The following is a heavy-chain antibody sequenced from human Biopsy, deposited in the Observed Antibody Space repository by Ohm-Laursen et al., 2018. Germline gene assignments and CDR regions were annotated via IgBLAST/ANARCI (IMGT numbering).Heavy chain of an antibody. CDR3: ARVGSGWAPFDK. D-gene: IGHD6-19*01. CDR2: IFKGGNT. J-gene: IGHJ4*02. CDR1: GYSISSDYR. V-gene: IGHV4-38-2*01. Sequence: GTLSLTCAVSGYSISSDYRWGWIRQAPGKTLEWLGNIFKGGNTHYNPSLRSRLIISIDTSKNQFSLMMTSVSGADTAVYFCARVGSGWAPFDKWGPGTLATVSS.